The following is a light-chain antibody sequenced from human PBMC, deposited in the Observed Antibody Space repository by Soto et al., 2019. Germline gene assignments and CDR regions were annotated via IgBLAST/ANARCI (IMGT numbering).Light chain of an antibody. Sequence: DIVMTQSPLSLPVTPGEPASISCRSSQSLLHSNGYNYLDWYLQKPGQSPQLLIYLGSNRASGVHDRFSGSGSGTDFTLKISRVEAEDVGVYYCMQALPPPWTFGQGTKVEIK. CDR3: MQALPPPWT. J-gene: IGKJ1*01. V-gene: IGKV2-28*01. CDR1: QSLLHSNGYNY. CDR2: LGS.